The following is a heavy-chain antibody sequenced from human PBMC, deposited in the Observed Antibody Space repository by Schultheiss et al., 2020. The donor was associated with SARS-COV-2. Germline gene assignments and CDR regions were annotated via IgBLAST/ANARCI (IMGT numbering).Heavy chain of an antibody. J-gene: IGHJ4*02. D-gene: IGHD2-15*01. V-gene: IGHV4-59*08. CDR1: GVSISSYC. Sequence: SETLSLTCTVSGVSISSYCWNWIRQSPGKGLEWIGFIHDSGITNYNPSLKSRVTISVDTPKNQFSLKLSSVTAADTAVYYCARQEAGYCDGRRCTAVRSFDYWGRGALVTVSS. CDR2: IHDSGIT. CDR3: ARQEAGYCDGRRCTAVRSFDY.